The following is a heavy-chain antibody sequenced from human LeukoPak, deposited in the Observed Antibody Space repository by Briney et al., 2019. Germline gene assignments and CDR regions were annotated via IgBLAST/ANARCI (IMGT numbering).Heavy chain of an antibody. J-gene: IGHJ5*02. CDR2: INPNSGGT. V-gene: IGHV1-2*02. D-gene: IGHD3-3*01. CDR3: ARGLEWLTRRHTWFDP. Sequence: ASVTVSCKASGYTFTGYYMHWVRQAPGQGLEWMGWINPNSGGTNYAQKFQGRVTMTRDTSISTAYMELGRLRSDDTAVYYCARGLEWLTRRHTWFDPWGQGTLVTVSS. CDR1: GYTFTGYY.